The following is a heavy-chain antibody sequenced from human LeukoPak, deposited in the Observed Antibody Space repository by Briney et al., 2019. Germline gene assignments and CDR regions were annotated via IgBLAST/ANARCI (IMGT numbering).Heavy chain of an antibody. Sequence: SETLSLTCTVSGVSISSSSYYWGWIRQPPGKGLEWIGSIYYSGSTHNNPSLKSRVTMSVDTSKNQFSLKLSSVTAADTAVYYCARDRYSSGWYSPFDYWGQGTLVTVSS. CDR3: ARDRYSSGWYSPFDY. J-gene: IGHJ4*02. D-gene: IGHD6-19*01. CDR2: IYYSGST. V-gene: IGHV4-39*07. CDR1: GVSISSSSYY.